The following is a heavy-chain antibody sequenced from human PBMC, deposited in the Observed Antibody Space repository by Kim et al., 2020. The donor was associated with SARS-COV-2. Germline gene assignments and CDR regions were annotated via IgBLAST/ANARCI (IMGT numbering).Heavy chain of an antibody. CDR1: GFSFSNYE. J-gene: IGHJ4*02. CDR3: ARETINCGGDCYDY. CDR2: ISTSGEKV. D-gene: IGHD2-21*01. V-gene: IGHV3-48*03. Sequence: GGSLRLSCAASGFSFSNYEFNWVRQAPGKGLEWIAYISTSGEKVYYAHSVKGRFTVSRDSAKNSLYLQMDSLRDEDSAIYYCARETINCGGDCYDYWGQG.